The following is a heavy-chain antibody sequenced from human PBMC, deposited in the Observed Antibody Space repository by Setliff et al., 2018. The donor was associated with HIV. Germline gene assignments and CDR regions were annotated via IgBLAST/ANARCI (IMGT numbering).Heavy chain of an antibody. J-gene: IGHJ6*03. D-gene: IGHD2-15*01. CDR1: GDSISGYY. CDR3: ARDFRLPVDAGLYYSYYMDV. V-gene: IGHV4-4*07. Sequence: ASETLSLTCTVSGDSISGYYWSWIRQPAGKGLEWIGRVYTSGSTNYNPSLKSRVTMSVDTPKNQFSLRLSSVTAADTAVYYCARDFRLPVDAGLYYSYYMDVWGRGTTVTVSS. CDR2: VYTSGST.